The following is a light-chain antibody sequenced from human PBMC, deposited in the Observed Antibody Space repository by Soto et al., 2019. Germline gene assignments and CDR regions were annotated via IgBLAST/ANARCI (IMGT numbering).Light chain of an antibody. CDR2: DVS. J-gene: IGLJ2*01. CDR1: SSDVGSYNY. Sequence: QSALTQPASVSGSPGQSITISCTGTSSDVGSYNYVSWYQQNPGKAPKLIIHDVSNRPSGVSNRFSGSKSGNTASLTISGLQAEDEANYYCSSYTSPNTLIFGGGTKLTVL. CDR3: SSYTSPNTLI. V-gene: IGLV2-14*01.